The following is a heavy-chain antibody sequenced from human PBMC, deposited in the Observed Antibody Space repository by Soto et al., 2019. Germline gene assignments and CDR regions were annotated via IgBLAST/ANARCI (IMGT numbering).Heavy chain of an antibody. CDR3: ARDLLELPYFDY. Sequence: EVQLVESGGGLVKPGGSLRLSCAASGFTFSSYSMNWVRQAPGKGLEWVSSISSSSSYIYYADSVKGRFTISRDNAKNSLYLQMNSPRAEDTAVYYCARDLLELPYFDYWGQGTLVTVSS. D-gene: IGHD1-7*01. V-gene: IGHV3-21*01. CDR1: GFTFSSYS. CDR2: ISSSSSYI. J-gene: IGHJ4*02.